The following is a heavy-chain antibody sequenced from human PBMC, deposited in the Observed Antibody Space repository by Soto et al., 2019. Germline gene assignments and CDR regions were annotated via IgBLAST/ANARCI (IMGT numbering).Heavy chain of an antibody. CDR3: ARDLQVAGPYFDY. V-gene: IGHV3-53*01. Sequence: GGSLRLSCAASGFTVSSNYMSWVRQAPGKGLEWVSVIYSGGSTYYADSVKGRFTISRDNSKNTLYLQMNSLRAEDTAVYYCARDLQVAGPYFDYWGQGTLVTVSS. CDR1: GFTVSSNY. D-gene: IGHD6-19*01. J-gene: IGHJ4*02. CDR2: IYSGGST.